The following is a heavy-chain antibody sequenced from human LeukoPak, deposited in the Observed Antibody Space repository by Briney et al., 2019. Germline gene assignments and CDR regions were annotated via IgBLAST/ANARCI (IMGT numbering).Heavy chain of an antibody. D-gene: IGHD3-16*02. CDR2: IQYRGDS. CDR3: ARVESYYDYVWGSYRYTFDY. V-gene: IGHV4-38-2*02. CDR1: GYSISTGSY. J-gene: IGHJ4*02. Sequence: SETLSLTCTVSGYSISTGSYWGWIRQPPGKGLEWIGNIQYRGDSYYNPSLKSRVTISLDTSKNQFSLKLSSVAAADTAVYYCARVESYYDYVWGSYRYTFDYWGQGTLVTVSS.